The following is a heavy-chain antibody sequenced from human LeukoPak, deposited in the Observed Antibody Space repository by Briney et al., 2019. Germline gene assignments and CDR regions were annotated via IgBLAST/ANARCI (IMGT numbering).Heavy chain of an antibody. CDR3: ARTSPTQYSSSGSWFYFDY. CDR2: IYYSGST. CDR1: GGSFSGYY. V-gene: IGHV4-59*01. D-gene: IGHD6-6*01. J-gene: IGHJ4*02. Sequence: PSETLSLTCAVYGGSFSGYYWSWIRQPPGKGLEWIGYIYYSGSTNYNPSLKSRVTISVDTSKNQFSLKLSSVTAADTAVYYCARTSPTQYSSSGSWFYFDYWGQGTLVTVSS.